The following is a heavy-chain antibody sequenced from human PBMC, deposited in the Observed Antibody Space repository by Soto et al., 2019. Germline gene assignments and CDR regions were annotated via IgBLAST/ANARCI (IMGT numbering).Heavy chain of an antibody. Sequence: SETLSLTCTVSGGPISSYYCSWIRQPPGKGLEWIGYIYYSGSTNYNPSLKSRVTISVDTSKNQFSLKLSSVTAADTAVYYCAAPHRYWGQGTLVTVSS. CDR1: GGPISSYY. J-gene: IGHJ4*02. CDR2: IYYSGST. D-gene: IGHD6-6*01. V-gene: IGHV4-59*01. CDR3: AAPHRY.